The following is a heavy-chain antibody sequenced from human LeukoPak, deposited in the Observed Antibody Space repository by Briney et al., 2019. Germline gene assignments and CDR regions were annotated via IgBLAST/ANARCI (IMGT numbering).Heavy chain of an antibody. CDR3: ARDSSITFFDY. V-gene: IGHV1-46*01. CDR1: GYTFTSYY. D-gene: IGHD1-20*01. J-gene: IGHJ4*02. CDR2: INPRGGST. Sequence: ASVKVSCKASGYTFTSYYMHWVRQAPGQGLEWMGIINPRGGSTSYAQKFQGRVTMTRDTSTSTVYMELSSLRSEDTAVYYCARDSSITFFDYWGQGTLVTVSS.